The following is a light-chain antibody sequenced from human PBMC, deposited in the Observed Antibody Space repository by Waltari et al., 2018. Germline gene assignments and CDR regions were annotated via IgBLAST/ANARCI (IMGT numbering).Light chain of an antibody. Sequence: QSALTQPASVSGSPGQSITIPCTGTSSDVGRYNYVSWYQQHPGKAPKLLIFEVTDRPSGVSNRFSGSKSGNTASLTISGLQAEDEADYYCSSYTRTTTLYVFGTGTKVTVL. CDR2: EVT. J-gene: IGLJ1*01. CDR1: SSDVGRYNY. CDR3: SSYTRTTTLYV. V-gene: IGLV2-14*03.